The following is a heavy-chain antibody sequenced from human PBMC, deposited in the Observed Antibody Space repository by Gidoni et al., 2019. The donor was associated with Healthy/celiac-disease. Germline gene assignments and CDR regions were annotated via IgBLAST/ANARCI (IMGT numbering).Heavy chain of an antibody. Sequence: GGYYWSWIRQHPGKGLEWIGYIYYSGSTYYNPSLKSRVTISVDTSKNQFSLKLSSVTAADTAVYYCARGIVVARMVFYGMDVWGQGTTVTVSS. J-gene: IGHJ6*02. CDR2: IYYSGST. V-gene: IGHV4-31*02. CDR3: ARGIVVARMVFYGMDV. CDR1: GGYY. D-gene: IGHD2-21*01.